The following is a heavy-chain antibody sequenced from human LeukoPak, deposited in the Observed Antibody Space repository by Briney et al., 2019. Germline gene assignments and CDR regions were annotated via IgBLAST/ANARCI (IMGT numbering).Heavy chain of an antibody. CDR1: GFTFSSYA. V-gene: IGHV3-30*02. CDR2: IRYDGSNK. D-gene: IGHD3-10*01. Sequence: GGSLRLSCAASGFTFSSYAMHWVRQAPGKGLEGVAFIRYDGSNKYYADSVKGRFTISRDNSKNTLYLQMNSLRAEDTAVYYCAREYGFGAGSYYPWGQGTLVTVSS. J-gene: IGHJ5*02. CDR3: AREYGFGAGSYYP.